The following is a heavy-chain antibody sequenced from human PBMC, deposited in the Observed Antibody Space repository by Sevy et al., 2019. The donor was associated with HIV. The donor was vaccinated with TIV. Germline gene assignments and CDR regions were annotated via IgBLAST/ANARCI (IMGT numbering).Heavy chain of an antibody. CDR2: IYYSGST. J-gene: IGHJ4*02. CDR3: ARDFSRSATYYFDY. Sequence: SETLSLTCTVSGGSISSYYWSWIRQPPGKGLEWIGCIYYSGSTNYNPSLKSRVTISVDTSKNQFSLKLSSVTAADTAVYYCARDFSRSATYYFDYWGQGTLVIVSS. CDR1: GGSISSYY. V-gene: IGHV4-59*01.